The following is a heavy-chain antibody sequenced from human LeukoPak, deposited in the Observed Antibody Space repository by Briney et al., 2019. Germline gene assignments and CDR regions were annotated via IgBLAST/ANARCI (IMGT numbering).Heavy chain of an antibody. Sequence: ASVKVSCKASGFTFTSYDINWVRQASGQGLEWMGWMNPNNGNTGYAQNFQGRVTFISNTSATTAFMELSSLRSEDAAVYYCARDSGSGNNDYWGRGTLVTVSS. CDR1: GFTFTSYD. CDR2: MNPNNGNT. CDR3: ARDSGSGNNDY. V-gene: IGHV1-8*01. D-gene: IGHD1-26*01. J-gene: IGHJ4*02.